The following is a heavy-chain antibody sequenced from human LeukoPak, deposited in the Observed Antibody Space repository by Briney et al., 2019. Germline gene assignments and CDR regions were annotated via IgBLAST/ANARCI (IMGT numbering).Heavy chain of an antibody. CDR3: ARVIAATGPGSYYYGMDV. V-gene: IGHV4-34*01. CDR1: GGSFSGYY. CDR2: INHSGST. D-gene: IGHD6-13*01. J-gene: IGHJ6*02. Sequence: SETLSLTCAVYGGSFSGYYWSWIRQPPGKGLEWIGEINHSGSTNYNPSLKSRVTISVDTSKNQFSLKLSSVTAADTAVYYCARVIAATGPGSYYYGMDVWGQGTTATVSS.